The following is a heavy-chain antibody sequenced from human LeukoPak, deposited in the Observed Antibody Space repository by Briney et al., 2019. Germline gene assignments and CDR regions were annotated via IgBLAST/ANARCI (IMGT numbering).Heavy chain of an antibody. CDR2: ISYDGSNK. CDR3: ATKGRFGY. D-gene: IGHD3-10*01. J-gene: IGHJ4*02. CDR1: GFTFSSYA. V-gene: IGHV3-30-3*01. Sequence: GRSLRLSCAVAGFTFSSYAMHWVRQAPGKGLEWVAVISYDGSNKYYADSVKGRFTISRDNSKNTLYLQMNSLRAEDTAVYYCATKGRFGYWGQGTLVTVSS.